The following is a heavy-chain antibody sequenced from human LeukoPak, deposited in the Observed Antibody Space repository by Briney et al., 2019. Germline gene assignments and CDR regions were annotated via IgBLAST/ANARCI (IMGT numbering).Heavy chain of an antibody. CDR1: GFTLSSYW. J-gene: IGHJ4*02. CDR2: INSDGSST. Sequence: PGGSLRLSCAASGFTLSSYWMYWVRQAPGKGLVWVSLINSDGSSTNYADSVKGRFTISRDNAKNTLYLQMNSLRAEDTAVYYCATDVPAVTIFGYWGQGTLVTVSS. V-gene: IGHV3-74*01. D-gene: IGHD2-2*01. CDR3: ATDVPAVTIFGY.